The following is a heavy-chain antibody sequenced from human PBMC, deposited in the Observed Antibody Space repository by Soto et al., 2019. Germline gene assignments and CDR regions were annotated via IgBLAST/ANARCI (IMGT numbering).Heavy chain of an antibody. CDR3: AREGFDYGGNSGVEYFQH. CDR2: IYYSGST. D-gene: IGHD4-17*01. V-gene: IGHV4-31*03. Sequence: QVQLQESGPGLVKPSQTLSLTCTVSGGSISSGGYYWSWIRQHPGKGLEWIGYIYYSGSTYYNPSLKRRVTISVDTSKNQFSLKLRSVTAADTAVYYCAREGFDYGGNSGVEYFQHWGQGTLVTVSS. J-gene: IGHJ1*01. CDR1: GGSISSGGYY.